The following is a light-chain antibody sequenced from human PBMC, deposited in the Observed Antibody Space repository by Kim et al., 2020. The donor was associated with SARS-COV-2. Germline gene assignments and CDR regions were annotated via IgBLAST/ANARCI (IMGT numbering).Light chain of an antibody. V-gene: IGKV3-15*01. J-gene: IGKJ2*01. CDR1: QSVGNR. Sequence: VSPGERCTLSGRDSQSVGNRVTWFQQRLCQAPRLLIYGASTRAAYVPPRFSGSWSETEFTLTISSLQSEDFAVYFCQHYDNWTPYTFGQGTKLEI. CDR3: QHYDNWTPYT. CDR2: GAS.